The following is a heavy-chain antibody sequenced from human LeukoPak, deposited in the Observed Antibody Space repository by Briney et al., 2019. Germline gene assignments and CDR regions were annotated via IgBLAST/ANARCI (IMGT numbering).Heavy chain of an antibody. CDR3: ASISSSCDSDY. D-gene: IGHD6-13*01. J-gene: IGHJ4*02. V-gene: IGHV4-4*02. CDR2: IYHSGST. CDR1: GGSISSSNW. Sequence: SETLSLTCAVSGGSISSSNWWSWVGQPPGKGLEWIGEIYHSGSTNYNPSLKSRVTISVDKSKNQFSLKLSSVTAADTAVYYCASISSSCDSDYWGQGTLVTVSS.